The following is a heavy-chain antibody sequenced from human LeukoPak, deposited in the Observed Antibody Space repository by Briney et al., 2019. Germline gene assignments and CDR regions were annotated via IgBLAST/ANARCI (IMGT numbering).Heavy chain of an antibody. D-gene: IGHD2-2*01. CDR1: GYTFTSYG. CDR2: ISAYNGNT. V-gene: IGHV1-18*01. J-gene: IGHJ6*03. CDR3: ARAGCSSTRCYSPSYYYYYMDV. Sequence: ASVKVSCKASGYTFTSYGICWVRQAPGQGLEWMGRISAYNGNTNYAQKLQGRVTMTTDTSTSTAYMELRSLRSDDTAVYYCARAGCSSTRCYSPSYYYYYMDVWGKGTTVTVSS.